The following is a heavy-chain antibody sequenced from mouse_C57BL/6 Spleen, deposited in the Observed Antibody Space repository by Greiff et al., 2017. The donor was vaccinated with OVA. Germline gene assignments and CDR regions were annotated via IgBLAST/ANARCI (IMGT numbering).Heavy chain of an antibody. CDR3: ARGDDDAMDY. V-gene: IGHV5-12*01. D-gene: IGHD2-12*01. CDR2: ISNGGGST. J-gene: IGHJ4*01. Sequence: EVHLVESGGGLVQPGGSLKLSCAASGFTFSDYYMYWVRQTPEKRLEWVAYISNGGGSTYYPDTVKGRFTISRDNANNTLYLQMSRLKSEDTAMYYCARGDDDAMDYWGQGTSVTVSS. CDR1: GFTFSDYY.